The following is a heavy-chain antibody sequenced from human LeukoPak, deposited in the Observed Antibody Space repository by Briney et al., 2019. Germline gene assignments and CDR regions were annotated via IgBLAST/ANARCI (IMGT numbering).Heavy chain of an antibody. D-gene: IGHD6-19*01. Sequence: GRSLRLSCAASGFTFSSYGMHWVRQAPGKGLEWVAVISYDGSNKYYADSVKGRFTISRDNSKNTLYLQMNSLRAEDTAVYYCAKGDDSSGWSDFDYWGQGTLVTVSS. V-gene: IGHV3-30*18. CDR2: ISYDGSNK. CDR3: AKGDDSSGWSDFDY. J-gene: IGHJ4*02. CDR1: GFTFSSYG.